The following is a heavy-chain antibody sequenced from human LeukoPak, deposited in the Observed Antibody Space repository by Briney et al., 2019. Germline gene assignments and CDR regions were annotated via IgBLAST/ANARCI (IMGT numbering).Heavy chain of an antibody. CDR1: GYSFTGYY. J-gene: IGHJ4*02. Sequence: ASVKVSCKASGYSFTGYYIHWVRQAPGQGLDWMGWINPNNGATKYAQKFQGRVTMTRDTSISRAYMELTRLRSADTAVYYCARGSETYYDFWSGSSFDYWGQGTLVTVSS. V-gene: IGHV1-2*02. CDR2: INPNNGAT. D-gene: IGHD3-3*01. CDR3: ARGSETYYDFWSGSSFDY.